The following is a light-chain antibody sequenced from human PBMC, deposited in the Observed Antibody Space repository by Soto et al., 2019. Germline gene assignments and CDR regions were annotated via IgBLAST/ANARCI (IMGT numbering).Light chain of an antibody. V-gene: IGLV2-23*02. Sequence: QSVLTQPASVSGSPGQSVTISCTGTSSDVGNYNLVSWYQQHPGKAPKFLIFDVSTRPSGASDRFTGSKSGNTASLTISGLQAEDEADYYCCSYAGNSAYVFGSGTKLTVL. CDR2: DVS. CDR3: CSYAGNSAYV. J-gene: IGLJ1*01. CDR1: SSDVGNYNL.